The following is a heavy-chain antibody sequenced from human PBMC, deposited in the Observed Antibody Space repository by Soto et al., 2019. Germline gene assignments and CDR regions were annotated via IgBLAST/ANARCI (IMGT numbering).Heavy chain of an antibody. CDR3: ARDQGDYYDSSGYYYGMDV. J-gene: IGHJ6*02. CDR1: GGSVSSGSYY. D-gene: IGHD3-22*01. Sequence: QVQLQESGPGLVKPSETLSLTCTVSGGSVSSGSYYWSWIRQPPGKGLEWIGYIYYSGSTNYNPSIKSRVTISVDTSKNQFSLKLSSVTAADTAVYYCARDQGDYYDSSGYYYGMDVWGQGTTVTVSS. V-gene: IGHV4-61*01. CDR2: IYYSGST.